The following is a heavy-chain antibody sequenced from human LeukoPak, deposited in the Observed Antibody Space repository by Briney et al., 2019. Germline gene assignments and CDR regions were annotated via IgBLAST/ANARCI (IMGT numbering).Heavy chain of an antibody. CDR1: GGSISSYY. CDR3: ARPNILGYFDY. V-gene: IGHV4-59*04. J-gene: IGHJ4*02. CDR2: IYYSGST. Sequence: SETLSLTCTVSGGSISSYYWSWIRQPPGKGLEWIGYIYYSGSTYYNPSLKSRVTISVDTSKNQFSLKLSSVTAADTAVYYCARPNILGYFDYWGQGTLVTVSS. D-gene: IGHD2-21*01.